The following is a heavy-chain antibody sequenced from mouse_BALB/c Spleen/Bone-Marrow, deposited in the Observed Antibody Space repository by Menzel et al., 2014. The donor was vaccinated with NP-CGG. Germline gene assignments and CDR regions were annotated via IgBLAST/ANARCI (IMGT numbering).Heavy chain of an antibody. CDR3: ARAYSNNYAMAY. CDR1: GYTFTAYA. V-gene: IGHV1S137*01. CDR2: INTYFGDI. Sequence: VQLQEFGAEVVSPGVSVKISCKRSGYTFTAYAMHWVKQSHAESLEWIGVINTYFGDISYNQKFKGKATIAVDKTSRTVYMELARLTAEDSAIYYCARAYSNNYAMAYWGQGTSVT. D-gene: IGHD2-5*01. J-gene: IGHJ4*01.